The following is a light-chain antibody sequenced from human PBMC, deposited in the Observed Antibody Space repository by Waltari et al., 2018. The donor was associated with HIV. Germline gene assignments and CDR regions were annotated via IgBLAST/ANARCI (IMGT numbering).Light chain of an antibody. J-gene: IGLJ2*01. V-gene: IGLV2-23*02. CDR2: EVD. Sequence: QSALTQPASVSGSPGQSITISCTGTSSNVGSDDLVSWYQQHPGEAPKLMIFEVDKRPSWVSNRFSGSKSGNTASLTISWLQAEDEADYYCCSYASSGTFVVFGGGTNLTVL. CDR3: CSYASSGTFVV. CDR1: SSNVGSDDL.